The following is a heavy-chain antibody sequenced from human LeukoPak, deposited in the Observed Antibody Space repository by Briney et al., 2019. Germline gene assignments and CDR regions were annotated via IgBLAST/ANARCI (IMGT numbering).Heavy chain of an antibody. D-gene: IGHD2-21*02. CDR1: GGSLSGYR. J-gene: IGHJ5*02. CDR3: ARRVVVTAIRGNWFDP. Sequence: SETLSLTCAVYGGSLSGYRWSWISQPPGKGLEWIGEINHSGSTNYNPSLKSRVTISVDTSKNQFSLKLSSVTAADTAVYYCARRVVVTAIRGNWFDPWGQGTLVTVSS. CDR2: INHSGST. V-gene: IGHV4-34*01.